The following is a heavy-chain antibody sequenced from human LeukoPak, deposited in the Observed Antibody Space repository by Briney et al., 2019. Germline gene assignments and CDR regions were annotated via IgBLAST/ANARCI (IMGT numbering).Heavy chain of an antibody. Sequence: ASVKISCKVSGYKFTELSMHWVRQAPGKGLEWMGGFDPEDGETKYAQKFQGRLTVTTDASTSTGYMELTSLQSEDTAVYYCATLAYSGFGPRSDSDYWGQGTLVTVSS. CDR1: GYKFTELS. D-gene: IGHD5-12*01. J-gene: IGHJ4*02. CDR3: ATLAYSGFGPRSDSDY. V-gene: IGHV1-24*01. CDR2: FDPEDGET.